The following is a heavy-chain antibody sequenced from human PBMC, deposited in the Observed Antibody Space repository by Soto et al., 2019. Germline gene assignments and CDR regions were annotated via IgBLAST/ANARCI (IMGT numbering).Heavy chain of an antibody. CDR1: GFTFTNYG. CDR3: TRDPYGGSRYYFDS. J-gene: IGHJ4*02. CDR2: IWYDGSNR. Sequence: PGGSLRLSCAASGFTFTNYGMHWVRQAPGKGLEWVAVIWYDGSNRFYADSVKGRFTISKDNSQNMLYLQMHSLRPEDTAVYYCTRDPYGGSRYYFDSWGQGTLVTSPQ. D-gene: IGHD1-26*01. V-gene: IGHV3-33*01.